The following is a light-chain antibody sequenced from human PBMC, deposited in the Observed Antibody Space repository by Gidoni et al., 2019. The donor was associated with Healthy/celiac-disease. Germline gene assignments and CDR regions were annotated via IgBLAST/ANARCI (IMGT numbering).Light chain of an antibody. CDR3: SSYTSSSTLV. CDR1: SSDVVGSNF. J-gene: IGLJ2*01. CDR2: DVS. V-gene: IGLV2-14*01. Sequence: QSALTQPASASGSPGQSITISCTGTSSDVVGSNFVSWYQPTPGKAPKLMIYDVSNRPSGVSSRFSGSKSGNTASLTISGLQAEDEADYYCSSYTSSSTLVFGGGTKLTVL.